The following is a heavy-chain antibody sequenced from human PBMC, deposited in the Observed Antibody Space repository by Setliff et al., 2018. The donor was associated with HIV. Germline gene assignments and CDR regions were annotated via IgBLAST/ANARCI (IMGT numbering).Heavy chain of an antibody. V-gene: IGHV3-23*01. Sequence: LRLSCAASGFTFRSYATSWVRQAPGKGLQWLSSISGDGDVIYYADSVKGRFTVSRDNARNSLSLQMDGLTAEDTAVYYCARLNWGPWGPGTLVTVSS. CDR1: GFTFRSYA. J-gene: IGHJ5*02. D-gene: IGHD7-27*01. CDR3: ARLNWGP. CDR2: ISGDGDVI.